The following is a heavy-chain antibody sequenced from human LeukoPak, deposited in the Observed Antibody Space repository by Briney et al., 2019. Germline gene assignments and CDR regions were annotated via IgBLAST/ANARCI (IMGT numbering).Heavy chain of an antibody. CDR3: ARDFD. J-gene: IGHJ4*02. CDR1: GFTFSNAW. CDR2: IKPDGSDK. V-gene: IGHV3-7*04. Sequence: GGSLRLSCAASGFTFSNAWMTWVRQAPGKGLEWVANIKPDGSDKYYVDSVKGRFIISRDNAKNSVYLQMNSLRAEDTAVYYCARDFDWGQGTLVTVSS.